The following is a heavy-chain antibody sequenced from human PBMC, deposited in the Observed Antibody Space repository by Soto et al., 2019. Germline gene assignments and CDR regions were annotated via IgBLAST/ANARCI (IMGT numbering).Heavy chain of an antibody. CDR2: ISGGGRPI. D-gene: IGHD6-19*01. CDR3: ARDLGWAFDS. Sequence: EVQLVESGGGSVQPGGSLRLSCAASGFTFSTFSMNWVRQAPGRGLEWISYISGGGRPISYADSVKGRFTISRDNAKNSHYPQMDSLTDEDTAVYYCARDLGWAFDSWGQGTLVSVSS. V-gene: IGHV3-48*02. CDR1: GFTFSTFS. J-gene: IGHJ4*02.